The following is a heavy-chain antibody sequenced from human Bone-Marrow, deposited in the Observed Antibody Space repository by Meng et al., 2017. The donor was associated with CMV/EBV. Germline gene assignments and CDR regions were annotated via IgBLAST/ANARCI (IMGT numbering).Heavy chain of an antibody. D-gene: IGHD1-20*01. J-gene: IGHJ4*02. CDR3: ARVLYNWNDHRSCDY. Sequence: SLKISCASSGFTFSSYAMHWVRQAPGKGLEWVAVISYNGSNKYYADSVKGRFTISRDNSKNTLYLQMNSLRAEDTAVYYWARVLYNWNDHRSCDYWGQG. CDR1: GFTFSSYA. V-gene: IGHV3-30*14. CDR2: ISYNGSNK.